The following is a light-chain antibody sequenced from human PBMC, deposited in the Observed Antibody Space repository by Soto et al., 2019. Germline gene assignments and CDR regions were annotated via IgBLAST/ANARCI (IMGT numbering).Light chain of an antibody. CDR2: GAS. V-gene: IGKV3-20*01. CDR1: QSVSSSH. J-gene: IGKJ1*01. Sequence: EIVLTQSPGTLSLSPGERATLSCRASQSVSSSHLAWYQQKPGQAPRLLIYGASSRATGIPDRFTGSGSGTDFTLTISRLEPEDFAVFYCHQYGSSPQTFGQGTK. CDR3: HQYGSSPQT.